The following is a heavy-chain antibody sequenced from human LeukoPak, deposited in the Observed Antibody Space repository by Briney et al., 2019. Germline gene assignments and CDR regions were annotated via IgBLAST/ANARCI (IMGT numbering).Heavy chain of an antibody. J-gene: IGHJ5*01. CDR3: ARDYCDLPIIEGWFDC. D-gene: IGHD4-17*01. CDR2: INAGNGNT. V-gene: IGHV1-3*01. Sequence: GASVKVSFKAAGYTFTSYAMHWGRQGPAPRHEWMGLINAGNGNTKYSQTFQGRGTITRDTYASIAYMELSSLRCEDMVVYYCARDYCDLPIIEGWFDCWGQGTLVSVCS. CDR1: GYTFTSYA.